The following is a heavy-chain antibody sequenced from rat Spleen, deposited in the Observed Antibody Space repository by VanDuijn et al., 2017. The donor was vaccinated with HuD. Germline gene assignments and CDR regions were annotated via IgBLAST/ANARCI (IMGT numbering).Heavy chain of an antibody. CDR1: GFTFSDYY. CDR2: ISFDGSST. V-gene: IGHV5-20*01. Sequence: EVQLVESDGGLVQPGRSLALSCSASGFTFSDYYMAWVRQAPTKGLEWVATISFDGSSTYYRDSVKGRFTISRDNAASTLYLQMDSLRSEDTATYYCTTGVYWGQGVMVTVSS. CDR3: TTGVY. J-gene: IGHJ2*01.